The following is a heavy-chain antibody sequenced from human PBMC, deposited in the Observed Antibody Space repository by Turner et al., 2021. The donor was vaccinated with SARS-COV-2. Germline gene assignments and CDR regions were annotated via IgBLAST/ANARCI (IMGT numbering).Heavy chain of an antibody. CDR3: ATAPANYYDSSGSKGFYYYYYGMDV. V-gene: IGHV1-24*01. CDR1: GYTLIQLS. CDR2: FDPEDGET. J-gene: IGHJ6*02. Sequence: QVQLVQSWAEVKKPGASVKVTCKVSGYTLIQLSMHWVRQAPGKGLEWMGGFDPEDGETIYAQQFQGRVTMTEDTSTDTAYMELSSLRSEDTAVYYCATAPANYYDSSGSKGFYYYYYGMDVWGQGTTVTVSS. D-gene: IGHD3-22*01.